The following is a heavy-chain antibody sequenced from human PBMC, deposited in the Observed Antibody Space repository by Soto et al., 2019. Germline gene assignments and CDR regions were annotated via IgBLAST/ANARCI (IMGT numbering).Heavy chain of an antibody. D-gene: IGHD3-10*01. J-gene: IGHJ4*02. CDR3: ARALPGPILSHTYYYGSESCLFDY. V-gene: IGHV3-7*01. CDR1: GFTFSSYW. CDR2: ITQDGSEK. Sequence: EVQLVESGGGLVQPGGSLRLSCAASGFTFSSYWMSWVRQAPGKGLEWVANITQDGSEKYYVDSVKGRFTISRDNAMISLYLQISSLRAEDTDVYYCARALPGPILSHTYYYGSESCLFDYWGQGTLVTVSS.